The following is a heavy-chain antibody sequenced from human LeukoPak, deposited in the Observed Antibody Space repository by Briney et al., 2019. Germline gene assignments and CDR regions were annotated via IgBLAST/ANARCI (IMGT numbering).Heavy chain of an antibody. D-gene: IGHD3-10*01. CDR1: GFTFNTYA. J-gene: IGHJ4*02. Sequence: GGSLRLSCAASGFTFNTYAMNWVRQAPGRGLEWVSTVSGSGGRTYYADSVKGRFTISRDNSNNTLYLQMNRLRAEDTALYSCAKDGQVRGAIPDYSDYWGQGTLVTVSS. CDR3: AKDGQVRGAIPDYSDY. V-gene: IGHV3-23*01. CDR2: VSGSGGRT.